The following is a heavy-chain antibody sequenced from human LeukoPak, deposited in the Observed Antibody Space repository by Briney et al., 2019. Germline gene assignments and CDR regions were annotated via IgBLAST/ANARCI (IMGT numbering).Heavy chain of an antibody. CDR2: IKQDESEK. V-gene: IGHV3-7*01. Sequence: GGSLRPSCAASGFTFSNYWMTWVRQAPGKGLEWVANIKQDESEKYYVDSVKGRFTVSRDNSKNSVYLQMNSLRAEDTAMYYCATPVGGVWSFDYWGQGTLVTVSS. D-gene: IGHD2-15*01. CDR1: GFTFSNYW. CDR3: ATPVGGVWSFDY. J-gene: IGHJ4*02.